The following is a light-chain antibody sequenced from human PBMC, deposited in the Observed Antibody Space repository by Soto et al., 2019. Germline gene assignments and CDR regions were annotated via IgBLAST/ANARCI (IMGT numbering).Light chain of an antibody. Sequence: AIQVTQSPSSLSASVGDRVTISCRASQGIGNDLGWYQQKPGKAPKLLIYAASTLQTGVASRFSGSGSGTDFTLTISSLQPEDFATYYCLQDYIYPWTFGQGTKVDIK. CDR2: AAS. J-gene: IGKJ1*01. V-gene: IGKV1-6*01. CDR1: QGIGND. CDR3: LQDYIYPWT.